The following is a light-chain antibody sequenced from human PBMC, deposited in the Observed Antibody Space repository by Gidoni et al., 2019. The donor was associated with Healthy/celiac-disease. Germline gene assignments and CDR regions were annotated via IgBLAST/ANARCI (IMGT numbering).Light chain of an antibody. J-gene: IGLJ1*01. Sequence: SSELTQDPAVSVALGQTVRITCQGDSLRSYYASWYQQKPGQAPVLVIYAKNDRPSGIPDRFSGSSSGNTASLTITGAQAEDEADYYCDSRDSSGNHQVFGTGTKVTV. V-gene: IGLV3-19*01. CDR2: AKN. CDR3: DSRDSSGNHQV. CDR1: SLRSYY.